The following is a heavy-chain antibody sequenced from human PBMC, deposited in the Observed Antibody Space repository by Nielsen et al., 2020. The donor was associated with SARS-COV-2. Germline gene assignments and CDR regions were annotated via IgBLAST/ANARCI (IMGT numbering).Heavy chain of an antibody. V-gene: IGHV3-9*01. CDR1: GFTFDDYA. Sequence: SLKISCAASGFTFDDYAMHWVRQAPGKGLEWVSGISWNSGSIGYADSVKGRFTIFRDNAKNSLYLQMNSLRAEDTALYYCATSTDTAMAYYYYYGMDVWGQGTTVTVSS. CDR2: ISWNSGSI. J-gene: IGHJ6*02. CDR3: ATSTDTAMAYYYYYGMDV. D-gene: IGHD5-18*01.